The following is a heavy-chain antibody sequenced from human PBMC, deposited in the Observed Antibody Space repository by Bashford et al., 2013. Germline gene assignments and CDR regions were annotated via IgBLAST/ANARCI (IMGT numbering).Heavy chain of an antibody. Sequence: GESLKISCKGSGYSFTSYWIGWVRQMPGKGLEWMGIIYPGDSDTRYSPSFQGQVTISADKSISTAYLQWSSLKASDTAMYYCARLVPAAIRLGRYYFDYWGQGTLVTVSS. CDR2: IYPGDSDT. CDR3: ARLVPAAIRLGRYYFDY. D-gene: IGHD2-2*01. CDR1: GYSFTSYW. V-gene: IGHV5-51*01. J-gene: IGHJ4*02.